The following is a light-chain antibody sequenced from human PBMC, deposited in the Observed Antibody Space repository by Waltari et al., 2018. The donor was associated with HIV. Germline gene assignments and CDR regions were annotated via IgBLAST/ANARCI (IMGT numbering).Light chain of an antibody. CDR1: HSIFNN. J-gene: IGKJ4*01. CDR3: QQYNDWLALT. V-gene: IGKV3-15*01. Sequence: ILMTQSPATVSVSPGERVTLSCTASHSIFNNLAWYQQRPGQAPRLLIYGASTRVTGVPDRFSGSGSGTDFTLSISSVQSEDFALYFCQQYNDWLALTFGGGTKVEV. CDR2: GAS.